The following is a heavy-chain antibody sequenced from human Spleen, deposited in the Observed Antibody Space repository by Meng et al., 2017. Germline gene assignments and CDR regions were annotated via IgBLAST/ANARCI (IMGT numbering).Heavy chain of an antibody. CDR3: TTYIAGAGGRGY. Sequence: QVQLQESGPGLVKPSETLSLSCTVSGDSVTSSAYHWAWIRQPPGKGLEWIGSNYYTGSFHYNPSLTSRVTISVDTSKNQFSLNLNSVTAADTAVYFCTTYIAGAGGRGYWGQGTLVTVAS. D-gene: IGHD6-19*01. J-gene: IGHJ4*02. CDR1: GDSVTSSAYH. V-gene: IGHV4-39*01. CDR2: NYYTGSF.